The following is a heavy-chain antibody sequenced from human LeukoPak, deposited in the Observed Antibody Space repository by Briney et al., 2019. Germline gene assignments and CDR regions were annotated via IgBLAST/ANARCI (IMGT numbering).Heavy chain of an antibody. CDR3: ARPWGVDTAMVQTLSY. CDR2: INHSGST. V-gene: IGHV4-34*01. CDR1: GGSFSGYY. Sequence: PSETLSLTCAVYGGSFSGYYWSWIRQPPGKGLEWIGEINHSGSTNYNPSLKSRVTISVDTSKNQFSLKLSSVTAADTAVYYCARPWGVDTAMVQTLSYWGQGTLVTVSS. D-gene: IGHD5-18*01. J-gene: IGHJ4*02.